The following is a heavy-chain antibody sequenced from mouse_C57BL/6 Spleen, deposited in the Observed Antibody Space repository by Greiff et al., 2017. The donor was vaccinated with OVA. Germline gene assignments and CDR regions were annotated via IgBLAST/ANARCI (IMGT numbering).Heavy chain of an antibody. CDR2: IYPGGGYT. J-gene: IGHJ1*03. D-gene: IGHD1-1*01. V-gene: IGHV1-63*01. CDR3: ARGGYYGSSDWYFDV. CDR1: GYTFTNYW. Sequence: QVQLKESGAELVRPGTSVKMSCKASGYTFTNYWIGWAKQRPGHGLEWIGDIYPGGGYTNYNEKFKGKATRTADKSSSTAYMQFSSLTSEDSAIYYCARGGYYGSSDWYFDVWGTGTTVTVSS.